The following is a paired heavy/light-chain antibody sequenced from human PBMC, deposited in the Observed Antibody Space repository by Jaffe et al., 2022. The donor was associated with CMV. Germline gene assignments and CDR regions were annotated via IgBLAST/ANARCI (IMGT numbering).Heavy chain of an antibody. CDR1: GGSISSSTSYF. CDR3: ARDYGGVIPGDAFDI. Sequence: QLQLQESGPGLVKPSETLSLTCIVSGGSISSSTSYFWGWIRQLPGKGLECIGTIYYTGTTYYNPSLKGRVTISVDTSKNQFFLSLSSVTAADTAVYYCARDYGGVIPGDAFDIWGQGTLVTVSS. D-gene: IGHD2-8*02. CDR2: IYYTGTT. J-gene: IGHJ3*02. V-gene: IGHV4-39*02.
Light chain of an antibody. CDR2: DVR. V-gene: IGLV2-14*03. CDR1: SSDVGYYDN. J-gene: IGLJ3*02. Sequence: QSALTQPASVSGSPGQSITISCTGTSSDVGYYDNVAWFQQHPGTAPKLMIYDVRNRPSGVSSRFSGSKSGNTASLTISGLQADDESYYYCSAYTTSSSILFGGGTKLTVL. CDR3: SAYTTSSSIL.